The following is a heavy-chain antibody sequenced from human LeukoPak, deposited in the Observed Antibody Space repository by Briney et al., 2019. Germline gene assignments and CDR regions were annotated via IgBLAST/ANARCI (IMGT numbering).Heavy chain of an antibody. CDR3: ATYYSGYYRRLDY. D-gene: IGHD3-22*01. CDR2: IKQDGSEK. J-gene: IGHJ4*02. Sequence: GGSLRPSCAASGFTFSSYWMSWVRQAPGKGLEWVANIKQDGSEKYYVDSVKGRFTISRDNAKNSLYLQMNSLRAEDTAVYYCATYYSGYYRRLDYWGQGTLVTVSS. CDR1: GFTFSSYW. V-gene: IGHV3-7*01.